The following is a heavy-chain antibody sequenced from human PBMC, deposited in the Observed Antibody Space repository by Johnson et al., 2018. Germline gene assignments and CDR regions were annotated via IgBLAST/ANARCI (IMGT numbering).Heavy chain of an antibody. V-gene: IGHV3-30-3*01. CDR1: GFSFSIYA. Sequence: QVQLVQSGGGVVQPGRSLRLSCVASGFSFSIYAVHWVRQAPGKGLEWVAFISYDGSQKNYVDSVKGRFTISRDNSRNTLFLQMNSLRAEDTAIYYWVRYCTNNVCTDRWFEYWGQGTLVTVSS. CDR3: VRYCTNNVCTDRWFEY. D-gene: IGHD2-8*01. J-gene: IGHJ4*02. CDR2: ISYDGSQK.